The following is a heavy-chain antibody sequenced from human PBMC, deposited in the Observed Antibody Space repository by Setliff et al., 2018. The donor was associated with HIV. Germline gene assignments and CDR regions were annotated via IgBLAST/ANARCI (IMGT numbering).Heavy chain of an antibody. CDR2: IYYRGST. CDR1: GVSISSRSYY. J-gene: IGHJ4*02. Sequence: NPSETLSLTCSVSGVSISSRSYYWGWIRQHPGMGLEWIGYIYYRGSTYFNPSLKSRVTISVDTSNNQISLKLTSVTAADTAVYYCTTPASSLAPNWGRGTQVTVSS. V-gene: IGHV4-39*01. CDR3: TTPASSLAPN.